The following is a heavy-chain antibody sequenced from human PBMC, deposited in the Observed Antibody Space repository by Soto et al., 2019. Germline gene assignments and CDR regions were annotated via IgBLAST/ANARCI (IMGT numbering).Heavy chain of an antibody. CDR2: INHSGST. J-gene: IGHJ6*02. Sequence: PSETLSLTCAVYGGSFSGYYWSWIRQPPGKGLEWIGEINHSGSTNYNPSLKSRVTISVDTSKNQFSLKLSSVTAADTAVYYCARAPSGDYDILTGYPVYYGMDVWGQGTSVT. V-gene: IGHV4-34*01. CDR1: GGSFSGYY. D-gene: IGHD3-9*01. CDR3: ARAPSGDYDILTGYPVYYGMDV.